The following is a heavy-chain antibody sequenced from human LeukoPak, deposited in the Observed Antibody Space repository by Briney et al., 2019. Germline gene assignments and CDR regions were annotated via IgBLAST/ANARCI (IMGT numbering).Heavy chain of an antibody. V-gene: IGHV3-23*01. CDR3: ANDPQRGSPYYFDY. CDR1: GFTFTRYA. Sequence: GGSLRLSCAASGFTFTRYAMSWVRQAPGKGLEWVSSISGSGGSTFYVDSVKGRFTISRYNTKNTLYLQMNSLRAEDTALYYCANDPQRGSPYYFDYWGQGTLVTVSS. J-gene: IGHJ4*02. CDR2: ISGSGGST. D-gene: IGHD1-26*01.